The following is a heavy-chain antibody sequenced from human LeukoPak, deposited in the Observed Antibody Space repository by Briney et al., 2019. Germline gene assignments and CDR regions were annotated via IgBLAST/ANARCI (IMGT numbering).Heavy chain of an antibody. Sequence: GSLRLSCAASGFTFSTYWMHWVRQAPGKGLVWVARIRGDGSSTIYADSVKGRFTISRDNSKNTLYLQTSSLRVEDTAVYYCARASTTVPNLLDHWGRGTLVTVSS. V-gene: IGHV3-74*01. CDR3: ARASTTVPNLLDH. D-gene: IGHD4-17*01. J-gene: IGHJ4*02. CDR2: IRGDGSST. CDR1: GFTFSTYW.